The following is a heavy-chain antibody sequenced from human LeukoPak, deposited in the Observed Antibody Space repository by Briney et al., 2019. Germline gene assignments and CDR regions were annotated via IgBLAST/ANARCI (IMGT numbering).Heavy chain of an antibody. CDR2: ISAYNGNT. J-gene: IGHJ4*02. V-gene: IGHV1-18*04. Sequence: ASVAVACNNHGYTFTSYGMSRVRWAPGQGQEWMGWISAYNGNTNYAQKLQGRVTMTTDTSTSTAYMELRSLRSDDTAVYYCARSPYGSGSYSFPRMADYWGQGTLVTVSS. CDR1: GYTFTSYG. CDR3: ARSPYGSGSYSFPRMADY. D-gene: IGHD3-10*01.